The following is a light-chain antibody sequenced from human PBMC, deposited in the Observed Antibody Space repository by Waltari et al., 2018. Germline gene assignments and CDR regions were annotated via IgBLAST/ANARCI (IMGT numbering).Light chain of an antibody. CDR1: QSIDSN. Sequence: EIVMTQSPATLSVSPGERATLSCRASQSIDSNLAWYQQKPGQTPRLLIYDASTRATGIPARFSGSGSGTEFTLTISSLQSEDLAVYYCQQYNTWWWTFGQGTKVEIE. CDR2: DAS. V-gene: IGKV3-15*01. J-gene: IGKJ1*01. CDR3: QQYNTWWWT.